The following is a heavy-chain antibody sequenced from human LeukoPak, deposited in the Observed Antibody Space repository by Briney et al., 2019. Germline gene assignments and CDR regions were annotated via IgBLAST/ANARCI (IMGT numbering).Heavy chain of an antibody. V-gene: IGHV3-9*01. Sequence: GGSLRLSCAASGFTFDDYAMHWVRQAPGKGLEWVSGISWNSGSIGYADSVKGRFTISRDNAKNSLYLQMNSLRAEDTALYYCARDRGSARSSAFDIWGQGTMVTVSS. CDR2: ISWNSGSI. D-gene: IGHD2-15*01. CDR1: GFTFDDYA. CDR3: ARDRGSARSSAFDI. J-gene: IGHJ3*02.